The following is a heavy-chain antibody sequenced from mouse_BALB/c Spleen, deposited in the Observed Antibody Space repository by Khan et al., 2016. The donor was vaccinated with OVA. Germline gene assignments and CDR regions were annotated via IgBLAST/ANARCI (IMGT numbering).Heavy chain of an antibody. J-gene: IGHJ4*01. D-gene: IGHD2-14*01. CDR2: INPYNGDT. V-gene: IGHV1-37*01. CDR1: GYSFTGYF. Sequence: VQLQQPGPELVKPGASVKISCKASGYSFTGYFMNWVKQSHGKSLEWIGRINPYNGDTFYNQKFKGKATLTVDKSSSTDHMELLSLRSEDSAVYYCGRYDGIYYYAMDYWGQGTSVTVSS. CDR3: GRYDGIYYYAMDY.